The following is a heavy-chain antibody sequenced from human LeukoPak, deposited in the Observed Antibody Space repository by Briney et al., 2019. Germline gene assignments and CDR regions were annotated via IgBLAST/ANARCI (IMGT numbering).Heavy chain of an antibody. CDR2: ISGAGGRT. V-gene: IGHV3-23*01. Sequence: PGGSLRLSCAASGFTFNNYAMNWVRQAPGKGLEWVSGISGAGGRTFYTDSVKGRFTISRDNSKDTLYLQMNSLRAEDTAVYYCAQDQGRFLGSPHIWGHGTTVTVSS. J-gene: IGHJ3*02. CDR3: AQDQGRFLGSPHI. D-gene: IGHD2/OR15-2a*01. CDR1: GFTFNNYA.